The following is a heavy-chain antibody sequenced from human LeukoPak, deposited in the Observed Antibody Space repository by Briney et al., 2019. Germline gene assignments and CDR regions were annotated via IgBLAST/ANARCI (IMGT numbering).Heavy chain of an antibody. CDR2: IYYTGST. D-gene: IGHD5-18*01. CDR3: ARHTALGSPLHY. CDR1: GGSISSSAYY. J-gene: IGHJ4*02. V-gene: IGHV4-39*01. Sequence: SETLSLTCTVSGGSISSSAYYWGWIRQPSGKGLEWIGSIYYTGSTYYNPSLKTRVTISVDTSKNQFSLKLSSVTVADTAVYYCARHTALGSPLHYWGQGTLVTVSS.